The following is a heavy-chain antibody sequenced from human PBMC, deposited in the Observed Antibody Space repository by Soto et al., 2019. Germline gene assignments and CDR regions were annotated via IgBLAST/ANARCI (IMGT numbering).Heavy chain of an antibody. J-gene: IGHJ4*02. V-gene: IGHV3-30-3*01. CDR3: ARIWRYYDSSGYYTPDY. CDR1: GFTFSSYA. CDR2: ISYDGSNK. D-gene: IGHD3-22*01. Sequence: QVQLVESGGGVVQPGRSLRLSCAASGFTFSSYAMHWVRQAPGKGLEWVAVISYDGSNKYYADSVKGRFTISRDNSKNTLYLQMNSPRAEDTAVYYCARIWRYYDSSGYYTPDYWGQGTLVTGSS.